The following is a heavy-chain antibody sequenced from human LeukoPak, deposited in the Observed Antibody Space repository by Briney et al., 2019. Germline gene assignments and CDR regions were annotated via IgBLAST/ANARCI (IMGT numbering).Heavy chain of an antibody. CDR2: IYYSGST. V-gene: IGHV4-59*01. D-gene: IGHD4-23*01. Sequence: SETLSLTCTVSGGSISSYYWSWIRQPPGKGLEWIGYIYYSGSTNYNPSLKSRVTISVDTSKNQFSLKLSSVTAADTAVYYCARAYIGNTLGGMDVWGQGTTVTVSS. CDR1: GGSISSYY. J-gene: IGHJ6*02. CDR3: ARAYIGNTLGGMDV.